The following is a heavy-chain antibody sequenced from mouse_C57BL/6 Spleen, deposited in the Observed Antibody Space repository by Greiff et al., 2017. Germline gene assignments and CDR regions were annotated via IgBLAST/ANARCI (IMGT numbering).Heavy chain of an antibody. V-gene: IGHV14-2*01. Sequence: EVKLMESGAELVKPGASVKLSCTASGFNIKDYYMHWVKQRTEQGLEWIGRIDPEDGETKYAPKFQGKATITADTSSNTAYLQLSSLTSEDTAVYYCARDYGSSPYAMDYWGQGPSVTVSS. CDR1: GFNIKDYY. CDR2: IDPEDGET. D-gene: IGHD1-1*01. CDR3: ARDYGSSPYAMDY. J-gene: IGHJ4*01.